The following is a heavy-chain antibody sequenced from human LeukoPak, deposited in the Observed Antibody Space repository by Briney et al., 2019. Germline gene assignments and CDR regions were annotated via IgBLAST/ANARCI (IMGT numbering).Heavy chain of an antibody. Sequence: PSETLSLTCTVSGGSISSGRYYWCWIRQPAGKGLEWIGRIYTSGRANCNPSLKRRVTISVDTSKNQFSLKLSSVTAADTAVYYCARVVNWGYYDSSGYSGFDPWGQGTLVTVSS. CDR3: ARVVNWGYYDSSGYSGFDP. D-gene: IGHD3-22*01. J-gene: IGHJ5*02. CDR1: GGSISSGRYY. CDR2: IYTSGRA. V-gene: IGHV4-61*02.